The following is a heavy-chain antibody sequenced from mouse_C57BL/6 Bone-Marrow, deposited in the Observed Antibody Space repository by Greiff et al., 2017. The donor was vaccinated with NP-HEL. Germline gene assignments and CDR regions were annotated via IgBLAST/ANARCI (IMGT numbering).Heavy chain of an antibody. Sequence: QVQLQQSGAELVRPGTSVKVSCKASGYAFTNYLIEWVKQRPGQGLEWIGVINPGSGGTNYNEKFKGKATLTADKSSSTAYMQLSSLTSEDSAVYFCARADYYGPFDYWGQGTTLTDSS. CDR2: INPGSGGT. CDR1: GYAFTNYL. J-gene: IGHJ2*01. V-gene: IGHV1-54*01. CDR3: ARADYYGPFDY. D-gene: IGHD1-1*01.